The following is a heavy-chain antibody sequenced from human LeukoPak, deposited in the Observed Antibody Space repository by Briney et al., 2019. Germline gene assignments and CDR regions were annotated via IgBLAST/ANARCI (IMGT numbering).Heavy chain of an antibody. CDR3: ATVYPGNAFDI. D-gene: IGHD5/OR15-5a*01. J-gene: IGHJ3*02. CDR1: GGTFSSYA. CDR2: IIPIFGTA. Sequence: SVKVSCKASGGTFSSYAISWVRQAPGQGLEWMGGIIPIFGTANYAQKFQGRVTITADESTSTAYMELSSLRSEGTAVYYCATVYPGNAFDIWGQGTMVTVSS. V-gene: IGHV1-69*13.